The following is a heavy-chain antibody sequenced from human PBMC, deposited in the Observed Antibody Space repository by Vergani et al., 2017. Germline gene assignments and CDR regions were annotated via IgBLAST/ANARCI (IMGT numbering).Heavy chain of an antibody. CDR1: GFTFSSYG. CDR3: ARDFASMAIGGFDY. D-gene: IGHD3-16*01. Sequence: QVQLVESGGGVVQPGRSLRLSCAASGFTFSSYGMHWVRQAPGKGLEWVAVIWYDGSNKYYADSVKGRFTISRDNSKITLYLQMNSLRAEDTAVYYCARDFASMAIGGFDYWGQGTLVTVSS. CDR2: IWYDGSNK. V-gene: IGHV3-33*01. J-gene: IGHJ4*02.